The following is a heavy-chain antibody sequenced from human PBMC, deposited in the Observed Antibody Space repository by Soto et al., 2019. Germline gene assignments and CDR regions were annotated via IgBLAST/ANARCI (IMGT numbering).Heavy chain of an antibody. V-gene: IGHV3-23*01. CDR3: ARVGYYYDSVGYYS. Sequence: PGGSLRLSCILSGFTFNAYTMNWVRQAPGKGLEWVSAISSSGRQTYYADSVRGRFTILRDNSKNALYLQMSSLKVEDTAVYYCARVGYYYDSVGYYSWGQGTRVTVSS. CDR2: ISSSGRQT. CDR1: GFTFNAYT. J-gene: IGHJ4*02. D-gene: IGHD3-22*01.